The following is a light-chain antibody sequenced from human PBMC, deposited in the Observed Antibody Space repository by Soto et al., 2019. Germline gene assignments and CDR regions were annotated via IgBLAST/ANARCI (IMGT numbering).Light chain of an antibody. J-gene: IGKJ4*01. CDR1: QSVNNY. V-gene: IGKV3-11*01. CDR2: DAS. CDR3: QQRGNWIT. Sequence: EIVLTQSPATLSLSPGERATLSCRASQSVNNYLGWYQQKPGQAPRLLIYDASNRATGVPGRFSGSGSGTDFTLTISSLEAEDFAIYYCQQRGNWITFGGGTKVEIK.